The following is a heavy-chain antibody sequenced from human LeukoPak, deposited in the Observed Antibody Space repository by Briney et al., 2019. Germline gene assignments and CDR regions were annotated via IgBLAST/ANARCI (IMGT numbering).Heavy chain of an antibody. D-gene: IGHD4-17*01. V-gene: IGHV7-4-1*02. Sequence: ASVKVSCKASGYTFTDYAMNWVRQAPGQGLEWMGWINTNTGNPTYAQGFTGRFVLSLDTSVSTAYLQISSLKPEDTAVYYCARDDGDYTFDSWGQGTLVTVSS. CDR3: ARDDGDYTFDS. CDR2: INTNTGNP. J-gene: IGHJ4*02. CDR1: GYTFTDYA.